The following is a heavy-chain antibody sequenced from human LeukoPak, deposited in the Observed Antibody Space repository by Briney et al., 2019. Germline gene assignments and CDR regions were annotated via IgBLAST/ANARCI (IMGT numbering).Heavy chain of an antibody. CDR1: GFTFSSYW. Sequence: GGSLRLSCAVSGFTFSSYWMHWVRQAPGKGLVWVSRINSYGSSTYYADSVKGRFSISRENAKNTLHLQMNSLRAEDTAVYYCARGYGDWFDPWGQGTLVTVSS. CDR2: INSYGSST. D-gene: IGHD4-17*01. V-gene: IGHV3-74*01. J-gene: IGHJ5*02. CDR3: ARGYGDWFDP.